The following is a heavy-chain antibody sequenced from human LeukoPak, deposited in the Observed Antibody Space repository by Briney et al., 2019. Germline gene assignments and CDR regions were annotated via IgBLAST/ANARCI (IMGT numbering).Heavy chain of an antibody. D-gene: IGHD5-18*01. V-gene: IGHV1-69*05. CDR1: GGTFSSYA. CDR3: ARDKRYSYGYATDY. J-gene: IGHJ4*02. CDR2: IIPIFGTA. Sequence: SVKVSCKASGGTFSSYAISWVRQAPGQGLEWMGGIIPIFGTANYTQKFQGRVTMTTDTSTSTAYMELRSLRSDDTAVYYCARDKRYSYGYATDYWGQGTLVTVSS.